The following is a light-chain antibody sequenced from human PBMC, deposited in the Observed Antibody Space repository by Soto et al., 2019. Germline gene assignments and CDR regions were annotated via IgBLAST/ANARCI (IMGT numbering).Light chain of an antibody. CDR3: QQFTTFPRT. J-gene: IGKJ1*01. Sequence: EIVLTQSPGTLSLSPGERATLSCRASQSVSNNYLAWYQQKPGQAPRLLIYGASNRATGIPDRFSGSGSGTDFTLTIKSLQPEDVATYYCQQFTTFPRTFGQGTKVEIK. CDR2: GAS. V-gene: IGKV3-20*01. CDR1: QSVSNNY.